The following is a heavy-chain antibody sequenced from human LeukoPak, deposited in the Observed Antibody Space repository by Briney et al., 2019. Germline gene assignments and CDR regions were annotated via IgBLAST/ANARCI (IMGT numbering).Heavy chain of an antibody. J-gene: IGHJ4*02. CDR2: IRNKANSYIT. CDR3: ARELETAWVNLDY. V-gene: IGHV3-72*01. Sequence: GGSLRLSCAASGFSFSEYYMDWVRQAPGKGLEWVGRIRNKANSYITEYAASVKGRFTISRDDSKNSLHLQMNSLKTEDTAVYYCARELETAWVNLDYWGQGTLVTVSS. D-gene: IGHD5-18*01. CDR1: GFSFSEYY.